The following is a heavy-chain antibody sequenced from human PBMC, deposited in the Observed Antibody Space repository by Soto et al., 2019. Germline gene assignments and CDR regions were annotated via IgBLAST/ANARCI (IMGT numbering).Heavy chain of an antibody. J-gene: IGHJ4*02. V-gene: IGHV2-5*02. CDR1: GFSLTTSGVG. CDR3: AHRVLRAVFGLVTTTAIYFDF. Sequence: QITLNESGPTQVKPRQTLTLTCTFSGFSLTTSGVGVGWIRQTPGKDPEWLALIYLDDDKRYSPSLKSRLTITKDTSKNQVVLTMADLDPADTATYYCAHRVLRAVFGLVTTTAIYFDFWGQGTPVSVSS. CDR2: IYLDDDK. D-gene: IGHD3-3*01.